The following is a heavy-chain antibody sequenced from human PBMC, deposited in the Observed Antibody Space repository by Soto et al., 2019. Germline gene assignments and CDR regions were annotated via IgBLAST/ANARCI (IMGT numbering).Heavy chain of an antibody. Sequence: PGGSLRLSCAASGFTFSSYSMNWVRQAPGKGLEWVSSISSSSSYIYYADSVKGRFTISRDNAKNSLYLQMNSLRAEDTAVYYCARVLRYFDWCLDYWGQGTLVTVSS. CDR2: ISSSSSYI. CDR1: GFTFSSYS. CDR3: ARVLRYFDWCLDY. J-gene: IGHJ4*02. D-gene: IGHD3-9*01. V-gene: IGHV3-21*01.